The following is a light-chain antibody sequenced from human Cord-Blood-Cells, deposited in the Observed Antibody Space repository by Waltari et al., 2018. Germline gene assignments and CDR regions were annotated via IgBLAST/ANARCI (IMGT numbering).Light chain of an antibody. V-gene: IGKV3-20*01. CDR3: QQYGSSPRT. CDR2: GAS. Sequence: EIVLTQSPGTLSLSPGERATLSCRASQGVSSSYLALYQQKPGQAPRLLIYGASSRATSIPDRFSGSGSGTDFTLTISRLEPEDFAVYYCQQYGSSPRTFGQGTKVEIK. CDR1: QGVSSSY. J-gene: IGKJ1*01.